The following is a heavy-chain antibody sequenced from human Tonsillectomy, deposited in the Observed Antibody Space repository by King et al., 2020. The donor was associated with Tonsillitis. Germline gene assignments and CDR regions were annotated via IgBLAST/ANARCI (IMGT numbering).Heavy chain of an antibody. CDR2: INPNSGDT. Sequence: QLVQSGAELRKPGASVTVSCRTSGDTFTGHFVHWVRQAPGQGLEWMGWINPNSGDTNYAQNFQGRVTLSGDVSSTTAYMGLSSLRPDDSAVYYCATNAMAIESSAYSDFRHWGQGTLVTVSS. CDR3: ATNAMAIESSAYSDFRH. CDR1: GDTFTGHF. V-gene: IGHV1-2*02. D-gene: IGHD3-22*01. J-gene: IGHJ1*01.